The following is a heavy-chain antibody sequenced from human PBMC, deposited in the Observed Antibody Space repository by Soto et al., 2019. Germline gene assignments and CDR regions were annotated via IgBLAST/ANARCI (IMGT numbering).Heavy chain of an antibody. Sequence: GESLKISCHGSGYSFASYWIGWVRQMPGKDLEWMGIIYPGDSDTRCSPSFQGQVTISADKSLRTAYLQWTSLKASDTALYYCARTRSFTLGFYYDGMDVWGQGTTVTVSS. D-gene: IGHD6-6*01. CDR3: ARTRSFTLGFYYDGMDV. J-gene: IGHJ6*02. CDR1: GYSFASYW. CDR2: IYPGDSDT. V-gene: IGHV5-51*01.